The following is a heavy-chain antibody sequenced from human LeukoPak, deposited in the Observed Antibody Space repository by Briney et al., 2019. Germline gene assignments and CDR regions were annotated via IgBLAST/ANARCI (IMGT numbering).Heavy chain of an antibody. Sequence: GGSLRLSCAASGSIFDDYGMSWVRQAPGKGLEWVSGINWNGGSTGYADSVKGRFTISRDNAKNSLYLQMNSLRAEDTALCYCAREARSGSLDYWGQGTLVTVSS. V-gene: IGHV3-20*04. CDR3: AREARSGSLDY. CDR2: INWNGGST. J-gene: IGHJ4*02. CDR1: GSIFDDYG. D-gene: IGHD3-10*01.